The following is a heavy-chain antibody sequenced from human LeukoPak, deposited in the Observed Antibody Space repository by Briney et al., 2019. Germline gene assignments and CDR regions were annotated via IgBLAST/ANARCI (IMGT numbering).Heavy chain of an antibody. CDR3: ARMSSSGYWFDP. CDR1: GYTFTGYY. D-gene: IGHD6-25*01. CDR2: INPNSGGT. V-gene: IGHV1-2*02. J-gene: IGHJ5*02. Sequence: ASVKVSCKASGYTFTGYYMHWVRQAPGQGLEWMGWINPNSGGTNYAQKFQGRVTMTRDTSISTAYMELSRLRSDDTAVYYCARMSSSGYWFDPWGQGTLVTVSS.